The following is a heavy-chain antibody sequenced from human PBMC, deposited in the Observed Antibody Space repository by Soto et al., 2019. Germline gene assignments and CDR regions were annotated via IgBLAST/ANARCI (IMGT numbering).Heavy chain of an antibody. CDR1: GFTFSSYG. V-gene: IGHV3-30*18. J-gene: IGHJ6*02. D-gene: IGHD3-3*01. CDR3: AKDSGLFGVVPYYYGMDV. CDR2: ISYDGSNK. Sequence: GGSLRLSCAASGFTFSSYGMHWVRQAPGKGLEWVAVISYDGSNKYYADSVKGRFTISRDNSKNTLYLQMNSLRAEDTAVYYCAKDSGLFGVVPYYYGMDVWGQGTTVTVSS.